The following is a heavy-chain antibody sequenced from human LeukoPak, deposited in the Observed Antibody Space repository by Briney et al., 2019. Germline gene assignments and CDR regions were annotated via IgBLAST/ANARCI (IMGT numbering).Heavy chain of an antibody. Sequence: GGSLRLSCAASGFTISSYGMSWVRQAPGKGLEWVSGINWNGGSTGYADSVKGRFTISRDNAKNSLYLQMNSLRAEDTALYYCARAGVVIISDYYYYMDVWGKGTTVTVSS. D-gene: IGHD3-3*01. CDR3: ARAGVVIISDYYYYMDV. V-gene: IGHV3-20*04. CDR1: GFTISSYG. CDR2: INWNGGST. J-gene: IGHJ6*03.